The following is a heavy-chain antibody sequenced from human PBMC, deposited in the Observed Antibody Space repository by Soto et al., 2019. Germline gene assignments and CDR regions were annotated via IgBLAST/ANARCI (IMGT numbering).Heavy chain of an antibody. CDR2: INRDGSKK. CDR3: ARGVLGYCSGGSCGNLDY. Sequence: GGSLRLSCAASGFTLSAYWMTWVRQAPGKGLEWVANINRDGSKKSYADSVRGRFTISRDNARNSLYLQMDSLRAEDTAVYYCARGVLGYCSGGSCGNLDYWGQGTLVTVSS. J-gene: IGHJ4*02. D-gene: IGHD2-15*01. CDR1: GFTLSAYW. V-gene: IGHV3-7*02.